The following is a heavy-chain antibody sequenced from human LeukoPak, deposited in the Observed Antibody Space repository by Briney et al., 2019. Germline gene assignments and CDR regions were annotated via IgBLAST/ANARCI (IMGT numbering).Heavy chain of an antibody. CDR2: INPNSGGT. CDR1: GYTSTGYY. J-gene: IGHJ4*02. D-gene: IGHD3-22*01. CDR3: ARSYYYDSSGYYDY. Sequence: ASVKVSCKASGYTSTGYYMHWVRQAPGQGLEWMGWINPNSGGTNYAQKFQGRVTMTRDTPISTAYMELSRLRSDDTAVYYCARSYYYDSSGYYDYWGQGTLVTVSS. V-gene: IGHV1-2*02.